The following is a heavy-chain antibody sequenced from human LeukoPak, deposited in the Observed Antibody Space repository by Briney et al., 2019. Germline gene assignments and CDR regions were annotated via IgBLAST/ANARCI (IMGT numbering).Heavy chain of an antibody. CDR1: GGSISSYY. Sequence: SETLSLTCTGSGGSISSYYWSWIRQPAGKGLEWIGRIYTSGSTNYNPSLKRRVTMSVDTSKNQFSLKRSSVTAADTAVYYCARGMESYDILTGYYRSYYYYMDVWGKGTTVTIS. J-gene: IGHJ6*03. CDR3: ARGMESYDILTGYYRSYYYYMDV. D-gene: IGHD3-9*01. CDR2: IYTSGST. V-gene: IGHV4-4*07.